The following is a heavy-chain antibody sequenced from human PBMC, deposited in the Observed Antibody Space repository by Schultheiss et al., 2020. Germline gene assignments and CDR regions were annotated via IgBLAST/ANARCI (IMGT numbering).Heavy chain of an antibody. CDR2: IQDSGST. Sequence: SATLSLTCTVSGGSISSYYWSWIRQPPGKGLEWIGYIQDSGSTNYNPSLKSRVTMSIDASQNQFSLKLRSVTAADTALYYCARGATGGLGELSLGYWGQGTLVTGSS. V-gene: IGHV4-59*08. D-gene: IGHD3-16*02. CDR1: GGSISSYY. J-gene: IGHJ4*02. CDR3: ARGATGGLGELSLGY.